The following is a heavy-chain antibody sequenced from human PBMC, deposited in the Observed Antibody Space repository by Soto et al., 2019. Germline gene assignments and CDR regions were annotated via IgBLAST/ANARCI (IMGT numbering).Heavy chain of an antibody. Sequence: GGSLRLSCAASGFTFSSYAMSWVRQAPGKGLEWVSAMSGSGGSTYYADSVKGRFTISRDNSKNTLYLQMNSLRAEDTAVYYCAKGRDRAITMVRGLYDYWGQGTLVTVSS. D-gene: IGHD3-10*01. V-gene: IGHV3-23*01. J-gene: IGHJ4*02. CDR2: MSGSGGST. CDR3: AKGRDRAITMVRGLYDY. CDR1: GFTFSSYA.